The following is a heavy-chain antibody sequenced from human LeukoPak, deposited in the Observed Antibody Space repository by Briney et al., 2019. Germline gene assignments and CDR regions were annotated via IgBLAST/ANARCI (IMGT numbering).Heavy chain of an antibody. Sequence: ASVKVSCKASGYTFSGYYMHWVRQAPGEGFEWLGWINPNSGGTNYAQKFQGRVTMTRDTSISTAYMELSRLRSDDTAVYYCARDRSGSDYWGQGTLVTVSS. CDR3: ARDRSGSDY. D-gene: IGHD1-14*01. V-gene: IGHV1-2*02. J-gene: IGHJ4*02. CDR1: GYTFSGYY. CDR2: INPNSGGT.